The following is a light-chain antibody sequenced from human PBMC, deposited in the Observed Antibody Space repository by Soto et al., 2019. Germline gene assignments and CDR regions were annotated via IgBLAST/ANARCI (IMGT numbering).Light chain of an antibody. J-gene: IGKJ3*01. V-gene: IGKV3D-20*02. CDR1: QSVSSSY. Sequence: EIVLTQSRATLCLSPGERATLSCGASQSVSSSYLAWYQQKPGLAPRLLIYDTSNRATGIPARFSGSGSGTVFTLTISSLEPEDSAVYYCQQRNNWPSTFGPGTKVDIK. CDR2: DTS. CDR3: QQRNNWPST.